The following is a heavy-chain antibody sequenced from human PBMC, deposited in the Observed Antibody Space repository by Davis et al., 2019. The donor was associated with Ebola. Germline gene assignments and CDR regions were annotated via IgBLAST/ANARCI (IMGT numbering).Heavy chain of an antibody. J-gene: IGHJ4*02. D-gene: IGHD2-2*01. Sequence: MPSETLSLTCAVYGGSFSGYYWSWIRQPPGKGLEWIGDINHSGSTNYNPSLKSRVTISVDTSKNQFSLKLSSVTAADTAVYYCARGDIVVVPAALDYWGQGTLVTVSS. V-gene: IGHV4-34*01. CDR2: INHSGST. CDR1: GGSFSGYY. CDR3: ARGDIVVVPAALDY.